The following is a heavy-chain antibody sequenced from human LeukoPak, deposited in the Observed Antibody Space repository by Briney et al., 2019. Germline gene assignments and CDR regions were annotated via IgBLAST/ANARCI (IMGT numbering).Heavy chain of an antibody. CDR2: MSYIGSA. D-gene: IGHD7-27*01. CDR3: ARAGDPWRFDY. V-gene: IGHV4-61*01. CDR1: GGSVSPVSGDSINSYY. Sequence: PSGTLSLTCTVSGGSVSPVSGDSINSYYWSWIRQPPGKGLEWIGFMSYIGSANYNPSLESRVTISVDTSKNQFSLKLRSVTAADTAVYYCARAGDPWRFDYWGQGTLVAVSS. J-gene: IGHJ4*02.